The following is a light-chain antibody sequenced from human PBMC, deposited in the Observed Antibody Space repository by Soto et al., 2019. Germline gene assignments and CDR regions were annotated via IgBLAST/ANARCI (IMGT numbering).Light chain of an antibody. CDR3: CSYAGGSTLYV. CDR1: SSDVGAYNL. CDR2: EVS. V-gene: IGLV2-23*02. Sequence: WLPIICNRASSDVGAYNLVSWYQQHPGKAPKLMISEVSQRPSGVSNRFSGSKSGNAASLTISGLQAEDEADYYCCSYAGGSTLYVFGTGTKVTVL. J-gene: IGLJ1*01.